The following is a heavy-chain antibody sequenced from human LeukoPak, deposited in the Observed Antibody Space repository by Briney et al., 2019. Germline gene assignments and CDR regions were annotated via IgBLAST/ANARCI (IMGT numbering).Heavy chain of an antibody. CDR3: AIRGRYSGSYYSLGY. CDR1: GYSFTSYW. D-gene: IGHD1-26*01. Sequence: GESLRISCKGSGYSFTSYWISWVRQMPGKGLEWMGRIDPSDSYTNYSPSFQGHVSISVDKSISTAYLQWSSLKASDTAMYYCAIRGRYSGSYYSLGYWGQGTLVTVSS. J-gene: IGHJ4*02. CDR2: IDPSDSYT. V-gene: IGHV5-10-1*01.